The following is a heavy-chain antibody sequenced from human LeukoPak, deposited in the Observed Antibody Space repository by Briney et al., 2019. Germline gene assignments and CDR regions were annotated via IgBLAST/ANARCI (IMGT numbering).Heavy chain of an antibody. CDR3: ARVLGSARMVYALYFDY. J-gene: IGHJ4*02. Sequence: ASVKVSCKASGYTFTSYGISWVRQAPGQGLEWMGWISAYNGNTNYAQKLQGRVTMTTDTSTSTAYMELRSLRSDDTAVYYCARVLGSARMVYALYFDYWGQGTLVTVPS. V-gene: IGHV1-18*01. CDR1: GYTFTSYG. D-gene: IGHD2-8*01. CDR2: ISAYNGNT.